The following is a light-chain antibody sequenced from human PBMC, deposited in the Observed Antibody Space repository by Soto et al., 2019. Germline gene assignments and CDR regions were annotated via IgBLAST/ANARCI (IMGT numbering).Light chain of an antibody. V-gene: IGKV3-20*01. Sequence: EIVLTQSPGTLSLSPGERATLSCRASQSVRSNYLAWYQQKPGQAPRLLIYGASSRATGIPDRFSGSGSGTDFTLTISRLEPEDFAVYYCQQYGTSPFTFGTGTKVDI. CDR2: GAS. CDR3: QQYGTSPFT. J-gene: IGKJ3*01. CDR1: QSVRSNY.